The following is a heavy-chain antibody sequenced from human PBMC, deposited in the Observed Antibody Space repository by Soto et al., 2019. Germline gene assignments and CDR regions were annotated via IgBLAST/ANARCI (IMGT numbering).Heavy chain of an antibody. Sequence: SETLSLTCTVSGGSISSSSYYWGWIRQPPGKGLEWIGSIYYSGSTYYNPSLKSRVTISVDTSKNQFSLKLSSVTAADTAVYYCARSARSGPELLSSYWFDPWGQGTLVTVSS. D-gene: IGHD1-7*01. CDR3: ARSARSGPELLSSYWFDP. V-gene: IGHV4-39*01. J-gene: IGHJ5*02. CDR1: GGSISSSSYY. CDR2: IYYSGST.